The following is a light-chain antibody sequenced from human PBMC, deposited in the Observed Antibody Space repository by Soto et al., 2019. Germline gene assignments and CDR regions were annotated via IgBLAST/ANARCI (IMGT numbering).Light chain of an antibody. CDR3: QQRSNWPPRFT. J-gene: IGKJ3*01. Sequence: EIVLTQSPATLSLSPGERATLSCRASQSVSSYLAWYQQKPGQAPRLLIYDASNRATGIPARFSGSGSGTDFTITISSREPEDFAVYYCQQRSNWPPRFTFGPGTKVDIK. CDR2: DAS. V-gene: IGKV3-11*01. CDR1: QSVSSY.